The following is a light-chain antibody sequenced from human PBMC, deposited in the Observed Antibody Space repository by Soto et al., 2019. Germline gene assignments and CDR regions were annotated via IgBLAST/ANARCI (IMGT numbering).Light chain of an antibody. J-gene: IGLJ1*01. CDR1: SSNIGAGFD. CDR2: GNV. Sequence: QSALTQPPSVSGAPGQRVTISCTGSSSNIGAGFDVHWYQQLPGTAPKLLIYGNVDRPSGVPDRFSGSKSGTSASLAITGLQAEDEADYYCQYYDSSLSGYVFGTGTKLTVL. V-gene: IGLV1-40*01. CDR3: QYYDSSLSGYV.